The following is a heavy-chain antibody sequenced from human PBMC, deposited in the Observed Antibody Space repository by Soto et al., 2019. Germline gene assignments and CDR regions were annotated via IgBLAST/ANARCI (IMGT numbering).Heavy chain of an antibody. Sequence: GSLRLSCAASGFTFNNAWMSWVRQAPGKGLEWVARIRSKVDGGTPDYPAPVKGRFTISRDDSKNTLYLQMNSLKTEDTGVYYCITDHYLEKYFYGSGRPGWGQGVLVTVSS. D-gene: IGHD3-10*01. V-gene: IGHV3-15*01. CDR3: ITDHYLEKYFYGSGRPG. J-gene: IGHJ4*02. CDR1: GFTFNNAW. CDR2: IRSKVDGGTP.